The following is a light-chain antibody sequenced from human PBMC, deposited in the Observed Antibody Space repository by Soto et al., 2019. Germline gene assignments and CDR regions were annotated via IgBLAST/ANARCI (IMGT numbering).Light chain of an antibody. J-gene: IGKJ4*01. CDR1: QSVSSY. CDR2: DAS. V-gene: IGKV3-11*01. Sequence: EIVLTQSPATLSLSPGERATLSCRASQSVSSYLAWYQQKPGQAPRLLIYDASNRATGIPARFSGSGSGTDFTLTISSLEPEDFAVYYCQQRSNWPPVITFGGG. CDR3: QQRSNWPPVIT.